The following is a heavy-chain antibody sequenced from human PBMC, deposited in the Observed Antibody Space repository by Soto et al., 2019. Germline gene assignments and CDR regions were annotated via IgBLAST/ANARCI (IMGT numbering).Heavy chain of an antibody. V-gene: IGHV3-23*01. J-gene: IGHJ4*02. CDR3: AKQATYYDILTGYYPH. Sequence: GGSLRLSCAASGFTFSSYAMSWVRQAPGKGLEWVSAISGSGGSTYYADSVKGRFTISRDNSKNTLYLQMNSLRAEDMDVYYCAKQATYYDILTGYYPHWGQGTLVTVSS. CDR1: GFTFSSYA. CDR2: ISGSGGST. D-gene: IGHD3-9*01.